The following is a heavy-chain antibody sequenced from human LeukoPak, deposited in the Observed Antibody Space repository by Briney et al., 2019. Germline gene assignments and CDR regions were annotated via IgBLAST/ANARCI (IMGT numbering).Heavy chain of an antibody. CDR2: ISGSGGST. J-gene: IGHJ4*02. CDR3: AKGEGGSCSSSSCSTYFDY. CDR1: GFTFSSYA. Sequence: PGGSLRLSCAASGFTFSSYAMSWVRQAPGKGLEWVSAISGSGGSTYYADSVKGRFIISRDNSKNTLYLQMNSLRAEDTAVYYCAKGEGGSCSSSSCSTYFDYWGQGTLVTVSS. V-gene: IGHV3-23*01. D-gene: IGHD2-15*01.